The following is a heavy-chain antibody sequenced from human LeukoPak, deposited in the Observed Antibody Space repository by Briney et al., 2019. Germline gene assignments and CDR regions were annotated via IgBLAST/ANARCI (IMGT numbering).Heavy chain of an antibody. V-gene: IGHV3-9*01. Sequence: GGSLRLSCAASGFTFSSYAMSWVRQAPGKGLEWVSGISWNSGSIGYADSVKGRFTISRDNAKNSLYLQMNSLRAEDTALYYCAKNIDTYSSGWYPYYFDYWGQGTLVTVSS. CDR2: ISWNSGSI. J-gene: IGHJ4*02. CDR3: AKNIDTYSSGWYPYYFDY. CDR1: GFTFSSYA. D-gene: IGHD6-19*01.